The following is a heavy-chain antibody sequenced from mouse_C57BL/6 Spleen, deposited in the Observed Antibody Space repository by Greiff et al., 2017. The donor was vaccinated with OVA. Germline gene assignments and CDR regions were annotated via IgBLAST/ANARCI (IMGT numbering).Heavy chain of an antibody. CDR1: GYTFTSYW. Sequence: QVQLQQPGAELVRPGTSVKLSCKASGYTFTSYWMHWVKQRPGQGLEWIGVIDPSDSYTNYNQKFKGKATLTVDTSSSTAYMQLSSLTSEDSAVYYCARGDDYDGYWGQGTTLTVSS. CDR3: ARGDDYDGY. V-gene: IGHV1-59*01. CDR2: IDPSDSYT. D-gene: IGHD2-4*01. J-gene: IGHJ2*01.